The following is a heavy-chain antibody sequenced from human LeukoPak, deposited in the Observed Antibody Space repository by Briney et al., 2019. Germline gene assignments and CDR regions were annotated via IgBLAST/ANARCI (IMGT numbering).Heavy chain of an antibody. D-gene: IGHD3-10*01. CDR3: ARGPIPWFGELLSPGWFNP. J-gene: IGHJ5*02. V-gene: IGHV4-34*01. Sequence: SETLSLTCAVYGGSFSGYYWSWIRQPPGKGLEWIGEINHSGSTNYNPSLKSRVTISVDTSKNQFSLKLSSVTAADTAVYYCARGPIPWFGELLSPGWFNPWGQGTLVTVSS. CDR2: INHSGST. CDR1: GGSFSGYY.